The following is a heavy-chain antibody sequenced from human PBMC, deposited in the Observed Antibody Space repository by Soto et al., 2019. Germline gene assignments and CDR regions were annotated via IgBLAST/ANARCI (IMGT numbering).Heavy chain of an antibody. CDR3: ARSVAGNDY. D-gene: IGHD6-19*01. CDR1: GGSFTGYF. V-gene: IGHV4-34*02. CDR2: INHSGGT. J-gene: IGHJ4*02. Sequence: QVQLQQWGAGLLKPSETLSLTCAVYGGSFTGYFWSWIRQPPGKGLEWIGEINHSGGTNYNPSLKGRVTISIDTYKNPLSLKLSSVTAADTAVYYCARSVAGNDYWGQGTLVTVSS.